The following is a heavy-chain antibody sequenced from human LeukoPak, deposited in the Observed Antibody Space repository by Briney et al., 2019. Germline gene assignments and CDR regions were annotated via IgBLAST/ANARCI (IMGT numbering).Heavy chain of an antibody. Sequence: SGGSLRLSCAASGFTFSSYSMNWVRQAPGKGLEWVSSISSSSSYIYYADSVKGRFIISRDNAKNSLYLQMNSLRAEDTAVYYCARVPRYCSGGSCDGYWGQGTLVTVSS. J-gene: IGHJ4*02. CDR1: GFTFSSYS. CDR3: ARVPRYCSGGSCDGY. V-gene: IGHV3-21*01. D-gene: IGHD2-15*01. CDR2: ISSSSSYI.